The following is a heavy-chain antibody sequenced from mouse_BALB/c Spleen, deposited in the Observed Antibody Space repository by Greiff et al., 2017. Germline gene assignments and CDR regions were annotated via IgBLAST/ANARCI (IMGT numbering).Heavy chain of an antibody. CDR1: GYTFTSYV. CDR2: IYPYNDGT. J-gene: IGHJ3*01. V-gene: IGHV1-14*01. CDR3: TRNCGSNAFAY. D-gene: IGHD1-1*01. Sequence: VQLKQSGPELVKPGASVKMSCKASGYTFTSYVMHWVKQKPGQGLEWIGYIYPYNDGTKYNEKFKGKATLTSDKSSSTAYMELSSLTSEDSAVYYCTRNCGSNAFAYWGQGTLVTVSA.